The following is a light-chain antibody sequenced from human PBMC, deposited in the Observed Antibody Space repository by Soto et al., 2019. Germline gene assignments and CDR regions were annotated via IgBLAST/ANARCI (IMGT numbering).Light chain of an antibody. V-gene: IGKV3-20*01. Sequence: EIELTQSPGTLSLSPGERATLSCRASQSVSSSYLAWYQQKPGQATRLLIYGASTWATGIPDRFSGSGSGTDFTLTISRLEPEDFAVYYCQKYGSAPYTFGQGTKLEIK. J-gene: IGKJ2*01. CDR1: QSVSSSY. CDR3: QKYGSAPYT. CDR2: GAS.